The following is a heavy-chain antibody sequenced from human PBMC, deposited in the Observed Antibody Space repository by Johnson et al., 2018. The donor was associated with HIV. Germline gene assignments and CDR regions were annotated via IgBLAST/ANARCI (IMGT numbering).Heavy chain of an antibody. V-gene: IGHV3-33*01. D-gene: IGHD4-17*01. Sequence: QVQLVESGGGLVQPGRSLRLSCAASGFTFSNYGMHWVRQTPGKGLEWVAVIWYDGSNKYYADSVKGRFTISRDNSENTLYLQMNSLKAEDTAVYYCASLSVDAFDFCGPGTMVIVSS. J-gene: IGHJ3*01. CDR3: ASLSVDAFDF. CDR1: GFTFSNYG. CDR2: IWYDGSNK.